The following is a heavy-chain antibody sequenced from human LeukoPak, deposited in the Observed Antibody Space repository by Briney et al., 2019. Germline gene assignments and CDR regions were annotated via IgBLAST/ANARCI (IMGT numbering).Heavy chain of an antibody. Sequence: GGSLRLSCAASGFTFSSYGMHWVRQAPGKGLEWVAVVWYDGSNKYYADSVKGRFTISRDNSKNTLYLQMNSLRAEDTAVYYCAKGVGTYYDFWSGYPPMDVWGKGTTVTVSS. V-gene: IGHV3-33*06. CDR2: VWYDGSNK. CDR3: AKGVGTYYDFWSGYPPMDV. D-gene: IGHD3-3*01. CDR1: GFTFSSYG. J-gene: IGHJ6*03.